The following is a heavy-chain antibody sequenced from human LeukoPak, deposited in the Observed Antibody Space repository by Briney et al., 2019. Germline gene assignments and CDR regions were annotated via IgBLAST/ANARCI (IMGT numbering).Heavy chain of an antibody. Sequence: TSETLSLTCTVSGGSISSGGYYWTWIRQPPGKGLEWIGYIYYSGSTNYNPSLKSRVTISVDTSKNQFSLKLSSVTAADTAVYYCARDRRGWFDPWGQGTLVTVSS. J-gene: IGHJ5*02. V-gene: IGHV4-61*08. D-gene: IGHD3-10*01. CDR3: ARDRRGWFDP. CDR1: GGSISSGGYY. CDR2: IYYSGST.